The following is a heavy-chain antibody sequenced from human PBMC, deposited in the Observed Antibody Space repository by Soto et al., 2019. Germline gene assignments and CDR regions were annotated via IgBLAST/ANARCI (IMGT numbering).Heavy chain of an antibody. V-gene: IGHV3-23*01. CDR2: ISGSGDST. D-gene: IGHD4-17*01. J-gene: IGHJ2*01. CDR1: GFTFSSYA. Sequence: EVQLLESGGGLVQPGGSLRLSCAASGFTFSSYAMSWVRQAPGKGLEWVSAISGSGDSTYYADSVKGRFTISRDNSKNTQYLQMNSLRAAETAVYYCAKRTVGWYFDLWGRGTLVTVSS. CDR3: AKRTVGWYFDL.